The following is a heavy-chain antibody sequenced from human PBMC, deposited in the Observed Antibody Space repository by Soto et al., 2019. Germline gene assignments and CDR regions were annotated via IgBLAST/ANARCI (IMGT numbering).Heavy chain of an antibody. CDR3: ARDRGGDLKAFDI. V-gene: IGHV3-21*01. CDR2: ISSSSSYI. Sequence: EVQLVESGGGLVKPGESLRLSCAASGFTFSSYSMNWVRQAPGKGLEWVSLISSSSSYIYYADSVKGRFTISRDNAKNSMYLQMNSLRAEDTAVYCCARDRGGDLKAFDIWGQGTMVPCSS. CDR1: GFTFSSYS. J-gene: IGHJ3*02. D-gene: IGHD3-10*01.